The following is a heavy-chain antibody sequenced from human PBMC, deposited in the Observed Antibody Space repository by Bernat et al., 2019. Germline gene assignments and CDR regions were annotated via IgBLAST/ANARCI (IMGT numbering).Heavy chain of an antibody. CDR2: IYYSGST. V-gene: IGHV4-31*11. Sequence: QVQLQESGPGLVKPSETLSLTCAVSGGSISSGGYYWSWIRQHPGKGLEWIGYIYYSGSTYYNPSLKSRVTISVDTSKNQFSLKLSSVTAADTAVYYCARERPEDPALDYWGQGTLVTVSS. CDR1: GGSISSGGYY. CDR3: ARERPEDPALDY. J-gene: IGHJ4*02. D-gene: IGHD6-25*01.